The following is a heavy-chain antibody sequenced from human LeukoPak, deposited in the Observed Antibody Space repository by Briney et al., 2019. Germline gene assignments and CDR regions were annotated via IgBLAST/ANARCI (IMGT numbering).Heavy chain of an antibody. V-gene: IGHV4-59*01. CDR2: IYYSGST. D-gene: IGHD6-13*01. J-gene: IGHJ5*01. Sequence: ASETLSLTCTVSGGSISSYYLSWIRQPPGKGLEWIGYIYYSGSTNYNPSLKSRVTISVDTSKNQFSLKLSSVTAADTAVYYCAALSSSWYESWGQGTLVTVSS. CDR3: AALSSSWYES. CDR1: GGSISSYY.